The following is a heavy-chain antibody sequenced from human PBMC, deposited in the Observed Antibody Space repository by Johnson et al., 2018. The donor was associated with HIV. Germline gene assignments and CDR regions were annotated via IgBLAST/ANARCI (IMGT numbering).Heavy chain of an antibody. CDR2: ISFVGISK. CDR3: ASDYGGTKDAFDI. D-gene: IGHD3-10*01. Sequence: QVQLVESGGGVVQPGRSLRLSCAASQFTFSSYGMHWVRQAPGKGLEWVAAISFVGISKYYADSVKGRFTISRDNSRNRLYLQMSSLRADDTAVYYCASDYGGTKDAFDIWGQGTMVTVSS. CDR1: QFTFSSYG. J-gene: IGHJ3*02. V-gene: IGHV3-30*03.